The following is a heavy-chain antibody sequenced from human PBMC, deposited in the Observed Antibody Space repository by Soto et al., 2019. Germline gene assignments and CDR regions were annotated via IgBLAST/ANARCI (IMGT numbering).Heavy chain of an antibody. CDR1: GFSFSNYN. Sequence: GGSLRLSCVASGFSFSNYNMNWVRQAPGKGLEWVSYITDSSDTVHYADSVRGRFTISRDNAESSLYLQMNSLRDEDTAVYFCARDFGHGYYLDYSGPGTLVTVSS. J-gene: IGHJ4*02. CDR2: ITDSSDTV. D-gene: IGHD3-3*01. V-gene: IGHV3-48*02. CDR3: ARDFGHGYYLDY.